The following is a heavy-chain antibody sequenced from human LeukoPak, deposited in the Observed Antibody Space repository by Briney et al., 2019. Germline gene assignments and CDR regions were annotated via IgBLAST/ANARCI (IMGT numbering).Heavy chain of an antibody. CDR3: ARRYCSSTSCFLDY. Sequence: SETLSLTCTVSGGSISSSSDYWGWIRQPPGKGLEWIGSIYYSGSTYYNPSLKSRVTISVDTSKNQFSLKLSSVTAADTAVYYCARRYCSSTSCFLDYWGQGTLVTVSS. CDR1: GGSISSSSDY. J-gene: IGHJ4*02. V-gene: IGHV4-39*01. D-gene: IGHD2-2*01. CDR2: IYYSGST.